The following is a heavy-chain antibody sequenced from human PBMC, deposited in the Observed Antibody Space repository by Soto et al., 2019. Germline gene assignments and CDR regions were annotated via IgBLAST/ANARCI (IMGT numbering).Heavy chain of an antibody. J-gene: IGHJ4*02. CDR1: GFTFSSYA. V-gene: IGHV3-23*01. CDR2: ITGGAGST. Sequence: EVQLLESGGGLVQPGGSLRLSCAASGFTFSSYAMSWVRQAPGKGLEWVSSITGGAGSTYYADSVKGRFTISRDNSKNTLYLHMNSLRAEDTAVYYCAKDRNRWLRFDLGYWGQGTLVTVSS. CDR3: AKDRNRWLRFDLGY. D-gene: IGHD5-12*01.